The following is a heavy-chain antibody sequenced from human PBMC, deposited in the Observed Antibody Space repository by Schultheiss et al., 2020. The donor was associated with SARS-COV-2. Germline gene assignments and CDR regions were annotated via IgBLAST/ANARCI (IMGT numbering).Heavy chain of an antibody. CDR2: IKQDGSEK. CDR1: GFTFSYYY. V-gene: IGHV3-7*01. Sequence: GGSLRLSCAASGFTFSYYYMSGVRQAPGKGLEWVANIKQDGSEKYYVDSVKGRFTISRDNAKNSLYLQMNSLRAEDTAVYYCATEPLLTHRPYGDASFGDYWGQGTLVTVSS. D-gene: IGHD4-17*01. J-gene: IGHJ4*02. CDR3: ATEPLLTHRPYGDASFGDY.